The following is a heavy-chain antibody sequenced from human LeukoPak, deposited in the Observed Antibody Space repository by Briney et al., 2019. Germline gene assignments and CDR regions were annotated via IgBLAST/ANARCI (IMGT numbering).Heavy chain of an antibody. D-gene: IGHD2-2*01. CDR1: GFTFSSYA. CDR2: ISGSGGST. Sequence: PGGSLRLSCAASGFTFSSYAMSWVRQAPGKGLEWVSAISGSGGSTYYADSVKGRFTISRDNSKNTPYLQMDSLRAEDTAVYYCAVRGGYCSSTSCPHEYFQHWGQGTLVTVSS. CDR3: AVRGGYCSSTSCPHEYFQH. J-gene: IGHJ1*01. V-gene: IGHV3-23*01.